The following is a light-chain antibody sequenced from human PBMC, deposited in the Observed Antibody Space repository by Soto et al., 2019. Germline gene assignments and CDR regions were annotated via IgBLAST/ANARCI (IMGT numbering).Light chain of an antibody. V-gene: IGKV1-5*01. CDR2: DAS. CDR3: KQYKTFWK. Sequence: DIQMTQSPSTLSASVGDIVTITCRASQSISRWLAWYQQKPGKAPKLLIFDASTLESGVPSKFSGSGSGTEFTLTISSLQPEDFATYYCKQYKTFWKFGQGTKVDIK. J-gene: IGKJ1*01. CDR1: QSISRW.